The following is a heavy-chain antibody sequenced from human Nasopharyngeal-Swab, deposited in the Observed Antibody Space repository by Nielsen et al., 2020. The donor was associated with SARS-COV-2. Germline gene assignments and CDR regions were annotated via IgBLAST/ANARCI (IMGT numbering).Heavy chain of an antibody. Sequence: GGSLRLSCAASGFTFSSYSMNWVRQAPGKGLEWASYISSSSSTIYYADSVKGRFTISRDNAKNSLYLQMNSLRDEDTAVYYCARVGPYYYGSSGYDVEYWGQGTLVTVSS. D-gene: IGHD3-22*01. CDR1: GFTFSSYS. V-gene: IGHV3-48*02. CDR2: ISSSSSTI. CDR3: ARVGPYYYGSSGYDVEY. J-gene: IGHJ4*02.